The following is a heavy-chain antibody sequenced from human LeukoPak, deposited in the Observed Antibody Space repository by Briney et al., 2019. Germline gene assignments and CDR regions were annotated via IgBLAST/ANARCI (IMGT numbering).Heavy chain of an antibody. V-gene: IGHV3-7*01. CDR3: ATLLSSTSRLTPFHF. CDR2: RQPHGREK. D-gene: IGHD6-13*01. J-gene: IGHJ4*02. Sequence: GGSLRLSCAASGFTFRDYWMSGVRQAPGKGLEWVANRQPHGREKYFVDSVKPRFDLSRDNDKHSLYLQMHSLRAEDTAVYYCATLLSSTSRLTPFHFWGQGTLVTVSS. CDR1: GFTFRDYW.